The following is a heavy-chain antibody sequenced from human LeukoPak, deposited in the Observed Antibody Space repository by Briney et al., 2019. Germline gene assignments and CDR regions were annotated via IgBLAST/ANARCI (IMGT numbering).Heavy chain of an antibody. Sequence: PSETLSLTCAVYGGSFSGYYWSWIRQPPGKGLEWIGEINHSGSTNYNPSLKSRVTISVDTSKNQFSLKLSSVTAADTAVYYCARGLFMITFGGVIAVPYYFDYWGQGTLVTVSS. J-gene: IGHJ4*02. D-gene: IGHD3-16*02. V-gene: IGHV4-34*01. CDR1: GGSFSGYY. CDR3: ARGLFMITFGGVIAVPYYFDY. CDR2: INHSGST.